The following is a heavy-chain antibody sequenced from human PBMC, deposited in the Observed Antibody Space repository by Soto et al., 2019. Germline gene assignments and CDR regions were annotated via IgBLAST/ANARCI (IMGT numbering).Heavy chain of an antibody. V-gene: IGHV1-18*04. Sequence: QVQLVQSGGEVRKPGASVKVSCKTSGYTFTNNGINWVRQAPGQGLEWMGWISGYNANTKYAQKFQGRATLTTDTLTSTAFMELRSLRSDDKAVFYCARGSTHYILYVWGHGTTVTVSS. D-gene: IGHD4-4*01. J-gene: IGHJ6*02. CDR2: ISGYNANT. CDR3: ARGSTHYILYV. CDR1: GYTFTNNG.